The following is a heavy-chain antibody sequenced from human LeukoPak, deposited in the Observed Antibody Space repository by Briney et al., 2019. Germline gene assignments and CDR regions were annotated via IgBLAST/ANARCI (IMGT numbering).Heavy chain of an antibody. J-gene: IGHJ5*02. CDR1: GFTFSDYA. V-gene: IGHV3-30*18. CDR3: AKNQGDYDSGTYSNWFDP. D-gene: IGHD3-22*01. Sequence: GGSLRLSCVGSGFTFSDYAIHWVRQAPSKGLEWVAVSAHDEVGKQFADSVKGRFTLSRDNSRDSVHLQMNRLRDEDTAVYYCAKNQGDYDSGTYSNWFDPWGQGTLVTVSS. CDR2: SAHDEVGK.